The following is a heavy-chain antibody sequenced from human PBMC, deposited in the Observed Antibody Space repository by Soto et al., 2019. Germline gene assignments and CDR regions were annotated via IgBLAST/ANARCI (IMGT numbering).Heavy chain of an antibody. CDR2: IYPGDSDT. CDR1: GYNFTNYW. V-gene: IGHV5-51*01. CDR3: ARLDFGLVICHDHGMDV. J-gene: IGHJ6*04. Sequence: PGESLKISCTGSGYNFTNYWIAWVRQMPGKGLEWMGIIYPGDSDTRYSPSVQSQVTISVDKAITTAYLQWSSLKASDNAIYYCARLDFGLVICHDHGMDVWVKVTRVTVSS. D-gene: IGHD3-3*01.